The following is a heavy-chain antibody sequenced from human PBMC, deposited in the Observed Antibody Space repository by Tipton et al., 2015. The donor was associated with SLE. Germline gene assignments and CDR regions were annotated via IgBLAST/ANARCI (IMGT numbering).Heavy chain of an antibody. J-gene: IGHJ5*02. V-gene: IGHV4-34*01. CDR3: ARVRGSGMGWFDP. D-gene: IGHD1-26*01. Sequence: TLSLTCAVYGGSFSGYYWSWIRQPPGKGLEWIGEINHSGSTNYNPSLKSRVTISVDTSKNQFSLKLSSVTAADTAVYYCARVRGSGMGWFDPWGQGTLVTVSS. CDR2: INHSGST. CDR1: GGSFSGYY.